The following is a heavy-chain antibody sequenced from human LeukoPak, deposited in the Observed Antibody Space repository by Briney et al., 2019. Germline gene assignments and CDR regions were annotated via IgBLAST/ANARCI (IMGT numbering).Heavy chain of an antibody. CDR1: GGTISNYY. V-gene: IGHV4-59*08. J-gene: IGHJ4*02. CDR3: ARKLSGDY. CDR2: VYYTGST. D-gene: IGHD5-12*01. Sequence: SETLSLTCTVSGGTISNYYWHWIRQPPGQALEWIGYVYYTGSTNYNPSLKSRVSISVDTSKNQFSLQLRSVTAADTAVYYCARKLSGDYWGQGTLVTVSS.